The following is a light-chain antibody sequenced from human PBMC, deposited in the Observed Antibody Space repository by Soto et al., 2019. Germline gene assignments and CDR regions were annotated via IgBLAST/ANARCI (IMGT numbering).Light chain of an antibody. J-gene: IGLJ2*01. CDR1: SGSIANNY. CDR2: ENN. Sequence: NFMLTQPHSVSESPGKTLSISCTRSSGSIANNYVQWYQQRPGSAPTTVIYENNQRLSGVPDRFSGSTDGSSNSASLTISGLQTEDEADYYCSSYTTSSTVLFAGGTKLTVL. CDR3: SSYTTSSTVL. V-gene: IGLV6-57*04.